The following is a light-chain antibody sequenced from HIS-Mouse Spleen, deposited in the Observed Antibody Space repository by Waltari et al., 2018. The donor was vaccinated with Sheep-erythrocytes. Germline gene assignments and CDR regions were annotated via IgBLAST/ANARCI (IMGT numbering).Light chain of an antibody. Sequence: QSALTQPRPVSGSPGQSVTISCTGTSSDGGGYNYVSWYQQHPGKAPKLMIYDVSKRPSGVPDRFSSSKSGNTASLTISGLQAEDEADYYCCSYAGSYNHVFATGTKVTVL. V-gene: IGLV2-11*01. CDR2: DVS. CDR3: CSYAGSYNHV. CDR1: SSDGGGYNY. J-gene: IGLJ1*01.